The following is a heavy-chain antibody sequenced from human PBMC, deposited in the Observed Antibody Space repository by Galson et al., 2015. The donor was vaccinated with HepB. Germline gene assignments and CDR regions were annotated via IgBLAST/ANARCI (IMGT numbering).Heavy chain of an antibody. J-gene: IGHJ6*02. CDR3: ARGVGSSSSYYYYYYGMDV. Sequence: SGSTNYNPSLKSRVTISVDTSKNQFSLKLSSVTAADTAVYYCARGVGSSSSYYYYYYGMDVWGQGTTVTVSS. D-gene: IGHD6-6*01. CDR2: SGST. V-gene: IGHV4-34*01.